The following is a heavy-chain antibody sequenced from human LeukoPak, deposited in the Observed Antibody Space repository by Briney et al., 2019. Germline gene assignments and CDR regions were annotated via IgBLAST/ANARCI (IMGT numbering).Heavy chain of an antibody. CDR1: GGSISSYY. V-gene: IGHV4-59*01. CDR2: IYYSGST. D-gene: IGHD3-3*01. CDR3: ARANAPICGVVITTPAANWFDP. J-gene: IGHJ5*02. Sequence: PSETLSLTCTVSGGSISSYYWSWIRQPPGKGLEWIGYIYYSGSTNYNPSLKSRVTISVDTSKNQFSLKLSSVTAADTAVYYCARANAPICGVVITTPAANWFDPWGQGTLVTVSS.